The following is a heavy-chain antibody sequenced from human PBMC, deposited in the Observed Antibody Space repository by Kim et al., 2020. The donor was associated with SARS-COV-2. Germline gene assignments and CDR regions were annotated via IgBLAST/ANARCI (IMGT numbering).Heavy chain of an antibody. Sequence: SVKVSCKASGGTFSSYAISWVRQAPGQGIEWMGGIIPIFGTANYAQKFQGRVTITADESTSTAYMELSSLRSEDTAVYYCATSPVGGDDWYFDLWGRGTLVTVSS. CDR2: IIPIFGTA. V-gene: IGHV1-69*13. CDR3: ATSPVGGDDWYFDL. D-gene: IGHD2-15*01. J-gene: IGHJ2*01. CDR1: GGTFSSYA.